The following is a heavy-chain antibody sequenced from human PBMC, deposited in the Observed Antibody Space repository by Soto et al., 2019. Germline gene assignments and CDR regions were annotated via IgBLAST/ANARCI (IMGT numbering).Heavy chain of an antibody. Sequence: ASVKVSCKASGYTFTSYGISWVRQAPGQGLEWMGWISAYNGNTNYAQKLQGRVTMTTDTSTSTAYMELRSLRSDDTAVYYCARAGPYYDILTGYYSDYYYMDVWGKGTTVTVSS. D-gene: IGHD3-9*01. J-gene: IGHJ6*03. CDR2: ISAYNGNT. CDR1: GYTFTSYG. CDR3: ARAGPYYDILTGYYSDYYYMDV. V-gene: IGHV1-18*01.